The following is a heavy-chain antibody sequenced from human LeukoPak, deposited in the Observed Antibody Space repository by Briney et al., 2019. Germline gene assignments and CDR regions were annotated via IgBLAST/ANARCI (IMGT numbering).Heavy chain of an antibody. CDR1: GFTFSSYA. CDR3: ARGYCSSTSCYPGY. D-gene: IGHD2-2*01. CDR2: ISGSGGST. J-gene: IGHJ4*02. Sequence: GGSLRLSCAASGFTFSSYAMSWVRQAPGKGLEWVSAISGSGGSTYYADSVKGRFTISRDNSKNTLYLQMNSLRAEDTAVYYCARGYCSSTSCYPGYWGQGTLVTVSS. V-gene: IGHV3-23*01.